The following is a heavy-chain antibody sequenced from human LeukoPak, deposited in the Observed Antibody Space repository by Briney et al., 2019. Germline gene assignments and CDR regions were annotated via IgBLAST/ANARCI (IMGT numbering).Heavy chain of an antibody. CDR2: IYYSGST. Sequence: SETLSLTCTVSGGSISSSSYHWGWIRQPPGKGLEWIGSIYYSGSTYYNPSLKSRVTISVDTSKNQYSLKLSSVTAADTAVYYCARARQREIIATVTTPNWFDPWGQGTLVTVSS. CDR3: ARARQREIIATVTTPNWFDP. D-gene: IGHD4-17*01. V-gene: IGHV4-39*01. J-gene: IGHJ5*02. CDR1: GGSISSSSYH.